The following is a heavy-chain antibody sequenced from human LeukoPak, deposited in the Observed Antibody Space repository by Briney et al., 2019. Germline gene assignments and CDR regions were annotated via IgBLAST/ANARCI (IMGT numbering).Heavy chain of an antibody. D-gene: IGHD3-16*01. J-gene: IGHJ5*01. V-gene: IGHV3-13*04. CDR1: GFTFSRYD. CDR3: VRGGEIGFDS. CDR2: IGTGGNT. Sequence: GGSLRLSCAASGFTFSRYDMHWVRQATGRGLEWISSIGTGGNTYYIGSVKGRFTISRENAKSSLYLQMNSLRAGDTAVYYCVRGGEIGFDSWGQGTLVTVSS.